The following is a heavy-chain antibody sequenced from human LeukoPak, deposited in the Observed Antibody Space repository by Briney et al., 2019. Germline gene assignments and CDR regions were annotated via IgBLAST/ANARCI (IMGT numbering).Heavy chain of an antibody. D-gene: IGHD6-19*01. CDR2: IIPIFGTA. CDR3: ARGITAVASPFDY. CDR1: GGAFSSYA. Sequence: SVKVSCKASGGAFSSYAISWVRQAPGQGLEWMGGIIPIFGTANYAQKFQGRVTITADESTSTAYMELSSLRSEDTAVCYCARGITAVASPFDYWGQGTLVTVSS. V-gene: IGHV1-69*13. J-gene: IGHJ4*02.